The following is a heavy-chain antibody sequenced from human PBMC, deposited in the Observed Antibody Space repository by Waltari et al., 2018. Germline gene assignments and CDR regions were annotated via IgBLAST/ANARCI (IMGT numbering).Heavy chain of an antibody. J-gene: IGHJ6*02. V-gene: IGHV3-66*02. D-gene: IGHD1-1*01. Sequence: EVQLLESGGGLVQPGGSLSLSCAASGFTVIPNTLVWFRQAPGKGLEWVSVIFSGGSTYYADSVKGRFTISRDNSKNTLFLQMNSLRVEDTAVYYCARENWNDFYAMDVWGQGTTVTVSS. CDR2: IFSGGST. CDR1: GFTVIPNT. CDR3: ARENWNDFYAMDV.